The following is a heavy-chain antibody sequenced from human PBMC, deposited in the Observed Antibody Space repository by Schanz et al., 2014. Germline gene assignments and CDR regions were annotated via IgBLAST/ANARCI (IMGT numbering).Heavy chain of an antibody. Sequence: EVQLLESGGGLVEPGGSLRLSCAASGFSFSSYAMSWVRQAPGKGLEWLSVISASGGDTYYADSVKGRFTISRDNSKSTLYVEMNSLRVEDTAVYYCAKTLFPGGTQTFGNWGRGTLVTVSS. CDR2: ISASGGDT. CDR3: AKTLFPGGTQTFGN. V-gene: IGHV3-23*01. CDR1: GFSFSSYA. J-gene: IGHJ4*02. D-gene: IGHD2-8*02.